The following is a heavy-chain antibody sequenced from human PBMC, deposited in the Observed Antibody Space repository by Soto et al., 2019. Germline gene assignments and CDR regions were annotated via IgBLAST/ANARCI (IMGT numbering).Heavy chain of an antibody. CDR2: IIPIFGTA. CDR1: GGNFSSYA. Sequence: SVNVSCRAAGGNFSSYAISWVRQTPGQGLEWMGGIIPIFGTANYAQKFQGRVTITADESTSTAYMELSSLRSEDTAVYYCARGGQQWLPRGYYYGMDVWGQGTTVTVSS. CDR3: ARGGQQWLPRGYYYGMDV. J-gene: IGHJ6*02. D-gene: IGHD6-19*01. V-gene: IGHV1-69*13.